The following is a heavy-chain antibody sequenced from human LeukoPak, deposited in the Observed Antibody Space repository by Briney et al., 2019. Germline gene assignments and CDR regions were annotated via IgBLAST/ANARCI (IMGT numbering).Heavy chain of an antibody. D-gene: IGHD3-16*01. V-gene: IGHV3-53*01. CDR3: ARGLVYYDTTGSYLAERPYFDS. J-gene: IGHJ4*02. CDR2: INIHDDA. CDR1: GFSVSGNY. Sequence: GESLRLSCAASGFSVSGNYLTWVRQAPGRGLEWVSFINIHDDAFYADSVKGRFTVSRDNSKNILYLQMNSLRAEDTAIYYCARGLVYYDTTGSYLAERPYFDSWGQGTLVTVSS.